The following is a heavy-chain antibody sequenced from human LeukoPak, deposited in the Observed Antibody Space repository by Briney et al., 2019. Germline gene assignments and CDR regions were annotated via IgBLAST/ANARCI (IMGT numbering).Heavy chain of an antibody. D-gene: IGHD1-26*01. J-gene: IGHJ4*02. CDR3: ARRSGSFQGDYNFDY. Sequence: GESLKISCKGSGYSFTSYWIAWVRQMPGKGLEWMGIIYPGDSDTRYSPSFQGQVTISADKSISTAYLQWSSLKASDTVMYYCARRSGSFQGDYNFDYWGQGTLVTVSS. CDR1: GYSFTSYW. CDR2: IYPGDSDT. V-gene: IGHV5-51*01.